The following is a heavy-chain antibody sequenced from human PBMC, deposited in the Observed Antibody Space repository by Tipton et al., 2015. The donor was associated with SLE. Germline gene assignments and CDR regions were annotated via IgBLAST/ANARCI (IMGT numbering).Heavy chain of an antibody. CDR3: ARGLAMVRGDSMDY. CDR1: GGSISSGGYY. D-gene: IGHD3-10*01. Sequence: TLSLTCSVSGGSISSGGYYWGWVRQPPGKRLEWIGTLSYSGNTDCNPSLKSRVTISVDTSKNHFSLKLSSVTAADTAVYYCARGLAMVRGDSMDYWGQGTLVTVSS. J-gene: IGHJ4*02. V-gene: IGHV4-39*02. CDR2: LSYSGNT.